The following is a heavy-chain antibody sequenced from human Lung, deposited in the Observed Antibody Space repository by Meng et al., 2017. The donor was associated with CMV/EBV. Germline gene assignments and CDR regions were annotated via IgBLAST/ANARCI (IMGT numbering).Heavy chain of an antibody. CDR3: AKIGGFTYYYYDMDD. D-gene: IGHD3-16*01. CDR1: GFAFSTYG. Sequence: GGSLRLSCAASGFAFSTYGMSWVRQAPGKGLEWVSVIYSGGVATYYADSVKGRFTISRDNSNNTLFLQMDSLGAEDTAVYYCAKIGGFTYYYYDMDDWGQGTTVTVSS. V-gene: IGHV3-23*03. CDR2: IYSGGVAT. J-gene: IGHJ6*02.